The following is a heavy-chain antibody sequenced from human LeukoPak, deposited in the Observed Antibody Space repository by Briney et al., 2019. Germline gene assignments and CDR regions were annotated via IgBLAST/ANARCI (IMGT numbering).Heavy chain of an antibody. V-gene: IGHV1-69*13. CDR1: GGTFSSYA. CDR2: IIPIFGTA. CDR3: ARKPIRCSGGSCYWGSAHTYYGMDV. D-gene: IGHD2-15*01. Sequence: ASVKVSCKASGGTFSSYAISWVRQAPGQGLEWMGGIIPIFGTANYAQKFQGRVTITADESTSTAYMELSSLRSEDTAVYYCARKPIRCSGGSCYWGSAHTYYGMDVWGQGTTVTVSS. J-gene: IGHJ6*02.